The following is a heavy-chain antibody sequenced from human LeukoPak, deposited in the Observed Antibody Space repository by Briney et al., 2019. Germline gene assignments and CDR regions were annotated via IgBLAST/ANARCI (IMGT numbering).Heavy chain of an antibody. J-gene: IGHJ3*02. CDR1: GGSFSGYY. V-gene: IGHV4-34*01. D-gene: IGHD3-22*01. Sequence: SETLSLTCAVYGGSFSGYYWSWIRQPPGKGLEWIGEINHSGSTNYNPSLKSRVTISVDTSKNQFSLKLSSVTAADTAVYYCARASVARGSGYYYAAFDIWGRGTMVTVSS. CDR2: INHSGST. CDR3: ARASVARGSGYYYAAFDI.